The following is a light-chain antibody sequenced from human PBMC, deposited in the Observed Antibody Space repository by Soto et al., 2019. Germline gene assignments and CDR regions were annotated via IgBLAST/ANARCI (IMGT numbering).Light chain of an antibody. V-gene: IGKV1-39*01. CDR3: QQTYSTLALT. J-gene: IGKJ4*01. CDR1: QNIDTF. Sequence: DIQMTQSPFSLAASVGDRVTVSCRSSQNIDTFLNWYRHKPGKAPELLIFGASRLHSGVPSRFSGGGSGTEFTLNISSLQPEDFATYYCQQTYSTLALTVGGGTKVDIK. CDR2: GAS.